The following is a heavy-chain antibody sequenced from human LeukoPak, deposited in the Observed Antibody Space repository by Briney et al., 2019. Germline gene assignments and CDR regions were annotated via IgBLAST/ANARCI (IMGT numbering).Heavy chain of an antibody. D-gene: IGHD2-15*01. CDR3: ARSGTAYCSGGSCYGSKFDP. Sequence: GASVTVSCKASGYMFTSYGITWVRQAPGQGLEWMGWISAYNGNTNYAQNLQGRVTMTTDTSTSTAYMELRSLRSDDTAVYYCARSGTAYCSGGSCYGSKFDPWGQGTLDTVSS. CDR1: GYMFTSYG. CDR2: ISAYNGNT. V-gene: IGHV1-18*01. J-gene: IGHJ5*02.